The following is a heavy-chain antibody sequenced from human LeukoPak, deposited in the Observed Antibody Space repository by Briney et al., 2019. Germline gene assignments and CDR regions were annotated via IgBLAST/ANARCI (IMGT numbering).Heavy chain of an antibody. Sequence: PGGSLRLSCAASGFTFSSYSMNWVRQAPGKGLEWVSYISSSSSTIYYADSVKGRFTISRDNAKNSLYLQMNSLRAEDTAVYYCARDSYRHWGGDCYMGDYWGQGTLVTVSS. CDR3: ARDSYRHWGGDCYMGDY. CDR2: ISSSSSTI. CDR1: GFTFSSYS. D-gene: IGHD2-21*01. J-gene: IGHJ4*02. V-gene: IGHV3-48*01.